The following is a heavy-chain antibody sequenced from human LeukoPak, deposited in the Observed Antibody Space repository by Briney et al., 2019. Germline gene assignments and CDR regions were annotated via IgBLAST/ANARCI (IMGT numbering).Heavy chain of an antibody. D-gene: IGHD2-2*01. Sequence: GGSLRLSCAASGFTFSSYAMHWVRQAPGKGLEWVAVISYDGSNKYYADSVKGRFTISRDNSKNTLYLQMNSLRAEDTAVYYCAREYCSSTSCYRADYYYYMDVWGKGTTVTVS. CDR2: ISYDGSNK. CDR1: GFTFSSYA. CDR3: AREYCSSTSCYRADYYYYMDV. J-gene: IGHJ6*03. V-gene: IGHV3-30*01.